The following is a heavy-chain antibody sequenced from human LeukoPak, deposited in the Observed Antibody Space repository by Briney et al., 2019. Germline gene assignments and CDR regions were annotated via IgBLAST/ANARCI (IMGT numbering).Heavy chain of an antibody. D-gene: IGHD6-13*01. CDR2: INPNSGGT. CDR3: ARGDSSSWYYRGNWFDP. V-gene: IGHV1-2*02. Sequence: ASVKVSCKASGGTFSSYAISWVRQAPGQGLEWMGWINPNSGGTNYAQKFQGRVTMTRDTSISTAYMELSRLRSDDTAVYYCARGDSSSWYYRGNWFDPWGQGTLVTVSS. CDR1: GGTFSSYA. J-gene: IGHJ5*02.